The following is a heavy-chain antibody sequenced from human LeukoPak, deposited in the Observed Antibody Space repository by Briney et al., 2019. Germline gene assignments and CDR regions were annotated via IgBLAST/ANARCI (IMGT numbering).Heavy chain of an antibody. CDR2: ITTSGGDT. CDR1: GFTVSSNY. D-gene: IGHD2-2*01. V-gene: IGHV3-53*01. Sequence: AGGSLRLSCAASGFTVSSNYMSWVRQAPGKGLEWVSHITTSGGDTYYADSVRGRFTISRDNSKNTLYLQMNSLRAEDTAVYYCANGRYHNFWGQGTLVTVS. J-gene: IGHJ4*02. CDR3: ANGRYHNF.